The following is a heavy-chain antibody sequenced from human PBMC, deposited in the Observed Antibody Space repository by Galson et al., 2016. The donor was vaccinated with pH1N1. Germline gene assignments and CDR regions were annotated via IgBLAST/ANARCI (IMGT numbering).Heavy chain of an antibody. J-gene: IGHJ5*02. D-gene: IGHD4-17*01. V-gene: IGHV3-53*01. Sequence: SLRLSCAASEFLVTDRFMSWVRQAPGKRLEWVSIIYPGGGTYYADFAEGRFTISRDTSKNMLFLHMNTLRAEDTALYYCAFDTVPNWADHWGQGTLVTVSS. CDR2: IYPGGGT. CDR1: EFLVTDRF. CDR3: AFDTVPNWADH.